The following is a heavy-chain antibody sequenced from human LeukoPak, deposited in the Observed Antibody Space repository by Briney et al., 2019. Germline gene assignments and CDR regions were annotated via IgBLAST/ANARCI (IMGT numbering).Heavy chain of an antibody. CDR2: INHSGST. J-gene: IGHJ6*03. V-gene: IGHV4-34*01. Sequence: SETLSLTCAVYGGSFSGYYWSWIRQPPGKGLEWIGEINHSGSTNYNPSLKSRVTISVDTSKNQFSLKLSSVTAADTAVYYCARAWRSSRDYYYYYMDVWGQAPWSPSP. CDR1: GGSFSGYY. D-gene: IGHD6-13*01. CDR3: ARAWRSSRDYYYYYMDV.